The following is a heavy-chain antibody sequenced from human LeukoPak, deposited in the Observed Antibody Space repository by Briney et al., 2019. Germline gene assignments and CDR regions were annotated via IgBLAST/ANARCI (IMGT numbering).Heavy chain of an antibody. CDR2: ISSSGST. J-gene: IGHJ6*03. Sequence: PSETLSLTCTVSGGSISSHYWIWIRQSPEKGLEWIGDISSSGSTDYNPSLRSRVTISLDTSKNQFSLNLGSVTAADTAVYYCARGALRGFYAFFYMDVWGKGTTVTVSS. CDR1: GGSISSHY. V-gene: IGHV4-59*11. CDR3: ARGALRGFYAFFYMDV. D-gene: IGHD5/OR15-5a*01.